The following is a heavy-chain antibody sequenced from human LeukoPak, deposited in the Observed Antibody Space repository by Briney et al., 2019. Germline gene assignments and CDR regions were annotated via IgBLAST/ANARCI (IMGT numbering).Heavy chain of an antibody. D-gene: IGHD4-17*01. J-gene: IGHJ4*02. CDR3: AREGRYGDYGEY. V-gene: IGHV1-3*01. CDR1: GYIFTSYT. Sequence: ASVKVSCKASGYIFTSYTIHWVRQAPGQRLEWMGWINAGNGDTKYSQKFQGRVTITRDTSATTAYMEQSSLRSEDTAVYYCAREGRYGDYGEYWGQGTLVTVSS. CDR2: INAGNGDT.